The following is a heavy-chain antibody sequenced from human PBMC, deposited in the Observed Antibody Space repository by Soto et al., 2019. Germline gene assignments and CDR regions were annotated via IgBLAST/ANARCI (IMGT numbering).Heavy chain of an antibody. CDR2: IYYSGST. V-gene: IGHV4-59*01. CDR3: ARDYATGLAGGYYFDY. D-gene: IGHD2-2*01. J-gene: IGHJ4*02. CDR1: GGSISSYY. Sequence: LSLTCTVSGGSISSYYWSWIRQPPGKGLEWIGYIYYSGSTNYNPSLKSRVTISVDTSKNQFSLKLSSVTAADTAVYYCARDYATGLAGGYYFDYWGQGTLVTVSS.